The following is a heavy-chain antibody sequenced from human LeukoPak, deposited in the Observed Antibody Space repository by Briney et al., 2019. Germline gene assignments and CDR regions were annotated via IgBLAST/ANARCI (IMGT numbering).Heavy chain of an antibody. J-gene: IGHJ4*02. D-gene: IGHD3-10*01. V-gene: IGHV4-4*07. Sequence: SETLSLTCTVSGGSISSYYWSWIRQPAGKGLEWIGRIYTSGSTNYNPSLESRVTMSVDTSKNQFSLKLSSVTAADTAVYYCARGKGYGSGSYLFDYWGQGTLVTVSS. CDR2: IYTSGST. CDR3: ARGKGYGSGSYLFDY. CDR1: GGSISSYY.